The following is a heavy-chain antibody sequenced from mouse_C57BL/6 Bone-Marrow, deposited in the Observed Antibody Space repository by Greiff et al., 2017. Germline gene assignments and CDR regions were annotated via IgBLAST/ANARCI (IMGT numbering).Heavy chain of an antibody. CDR2: IDPANGNT. D-gene: IGHD1-1*01. J-gene: IGHJ1*03. V-gene: IGHV14-3*01. Sequence: EVQLQQSVAELVRPGASVTLSCTASGFNIKNTYMHWVKQRPEQGLEWIGRIDPANGNTKYAPKFQGKATITAATSSHTAYLQLRSLTSEDTAIFYCARGGLDYYGSSLGYWYFDVWGTGTTVTVSS. CDR3: ARGGLDYYGSSLGYWYFDV. CDR1: GFNIKNTY.